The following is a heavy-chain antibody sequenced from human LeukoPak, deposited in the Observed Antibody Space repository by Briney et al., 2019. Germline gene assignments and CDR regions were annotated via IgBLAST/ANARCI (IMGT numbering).Heavy chain of an antibody. CDR2: ISGSGSHT. J-gene: IGHJ4*02. CDR1: GFTFSDYY. Sequence: GGSLRLSCAASGFTFSDYYMSWIRQAPGKALEWVSYISGSGSHTTYADSVRGRFTISRDNAKNSLSLQVNSLRADDTAVYYCARVGSTVAAGTPDYWGQGTLVTVSS. CDR3: ARVGSTVAAGTPDY. V-gene: IGHV3-11*06. D-gene: IGHD6-13*01.